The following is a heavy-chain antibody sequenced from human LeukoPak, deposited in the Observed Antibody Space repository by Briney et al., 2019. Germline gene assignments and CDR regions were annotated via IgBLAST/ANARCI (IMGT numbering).Heavy chain of an antibody. CDR2: IKEDGSDK. CDR3: AKGGHYNFDY. D-gene: IGHD4-11*01. Sequence: GGSLRLSCAASGFTFSTYWMKWVRQAPGKGLEWVASIKEDGSDKYYVDSVKGRLPISRDNAKNSLYLQMNSLRTEDTAVYYCAKGGHYNFDYWGQGTLVTVSS. CDR1: GFTFSTYW. J-gene: IGHJ4*02. V-gene: IGHV3-7*01.